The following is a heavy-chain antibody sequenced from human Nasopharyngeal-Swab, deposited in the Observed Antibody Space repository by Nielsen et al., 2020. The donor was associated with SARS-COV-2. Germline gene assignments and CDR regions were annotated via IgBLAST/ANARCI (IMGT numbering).Heavy chain of an antibody. Sequence: GESLKISCKGSGYSFTTYWIGWVRQMPGKGPEWMGIIYPGDSDTRYSPSFQGQVTISADKSISTAYLQWSSLKASDTAMYYCARGYCSSTSCYDYYYGMDVWGQGTTVTVSS. V-gene: IGHV5-51*01. CDR2: IYPGDSDT. D-gene: IGHD2-2*01. CDR3: ARGYCSSTSCYDYYYGMDV. CDR1: GYSFTTYW. J-gene: IGHJ6*02.